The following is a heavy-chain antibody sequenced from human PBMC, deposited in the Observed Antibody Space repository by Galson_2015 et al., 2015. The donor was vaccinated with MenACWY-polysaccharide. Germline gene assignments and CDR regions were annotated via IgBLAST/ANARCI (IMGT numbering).Heavy chain of an antibody. V-gene: IGHV3-23*01. D-gene: IGHD6-13*01. CDR3: AKGRQAVGCSWYCDR. CDR2: FDGSGGHP. Sequence: SLRLSCAASGFTFSNYAMTWVRQAPGKGLEWVSSFDGSGGHPYYADSVRGRFAVSRDDSKNTLYLEMNSLRVDDTAVYYCAKGRQAVGCSWYCDRWGQGTRIIVSS. CDR1: GFTFSNYA. J-gene: IGHJ5*02.